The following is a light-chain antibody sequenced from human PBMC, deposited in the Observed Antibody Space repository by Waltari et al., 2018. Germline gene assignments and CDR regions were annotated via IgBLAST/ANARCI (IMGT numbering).Light chain of an antibody. J-gene: IGLJ3*02. Sequence: QSALTQPRSVSGSPGQSVTISCTGISSDVGDFNFVSWYQHHPGKAPKLLIYDVSQRPSGVPDRLSGSKSGNTASLTISGLQAEDEADYYCCSYADRHTNWVFGGGTKLTVL. CDR1: SSDVGDFNF. V-gene: IGLV2-11*01. CDR3: CSYADRHTNWV. CDR2: DVS.